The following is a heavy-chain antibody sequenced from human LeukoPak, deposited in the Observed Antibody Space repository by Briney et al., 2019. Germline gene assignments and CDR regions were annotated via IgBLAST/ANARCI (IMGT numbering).Heavy chain of an antibody. Sequence: PSETLSLTCTVSGGSISSHFWSWFRQPPGKGLEWIGYIYPSGSTNYNLSLKSRVTISVDPSNNQFSLKLSSVTAADTAVYYCGRHHYDNNGAFDIWGQGTMVTVSS. J-gene: IGHJ3*02. CDR1: GGSISSHF. V-gene: IGHV4-59*08. D-gene: IGHD3-22*01. CDR2: IYPSGST. CDR3: GRHHYDNNGAFDI.